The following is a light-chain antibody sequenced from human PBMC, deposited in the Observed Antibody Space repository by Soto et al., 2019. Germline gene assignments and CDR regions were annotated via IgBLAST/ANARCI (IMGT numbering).Light chain of an antibody. CDR3: AGWYDSLNGPV. V-gene: IGLV1-44*01. J-gene: IGLJ2*01. Sequence: QSVLTQPPSASGTPGQRVTISCSGSSSNIGRNTVNWYQQLPGTAPKLLIYSNNQRPSGVPDRFSGSKYGTSGSLAISGLQSEDEADYYCAGWYDSLNGPVFGGGTKLTVL. CDR1: SSNIGRNT. CDR2: SNN.